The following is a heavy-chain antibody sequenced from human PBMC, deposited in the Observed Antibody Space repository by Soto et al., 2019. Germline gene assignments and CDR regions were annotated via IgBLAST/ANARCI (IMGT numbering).Heavy chain of an antibody. D-gene: IGHD1-20*01. CDR2: IIPIFGTA. CDR1: GGTFSSYA. CDR3: AREYNWNERYSGMDV. J-gene: IGHJ6*02. Sequence: QVHLVQSGAEVKKPGSSVKVSCKASGGTFSSYAISWVRQAPGQGLEWMGGIIPIFGTANYAQKFQGRVTXTPXXSXSTASMELSSLRSEDTAVYYCAREYNWNERYSGMDVWGQGTTVTVSS. V-gene: IGHV1-69*05.